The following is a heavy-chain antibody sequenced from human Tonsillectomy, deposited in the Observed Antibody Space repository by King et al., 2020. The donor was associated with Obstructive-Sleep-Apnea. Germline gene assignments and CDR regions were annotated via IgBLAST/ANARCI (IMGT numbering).Heavy chain of an antibody. V-gene: IGHV1-2*02. D-gene: IGHD3/OR15-3a*01. CDR1: GYTFTGYF. CDR3: ARDGQDFDY. CDR2: IKPNSGGS. J-gene: IGHJ4*02. Sequence: QLVQSGAEVKKTGASVKVSCKASGYTFTGYFIHWVRQAPGQVLDWMGWIKPNSGGSNYAQKFQGRVTMTRDTSISTAYMELNRLRSDDTAVYYCARDGQDFDYWGQGTLVTVSS.